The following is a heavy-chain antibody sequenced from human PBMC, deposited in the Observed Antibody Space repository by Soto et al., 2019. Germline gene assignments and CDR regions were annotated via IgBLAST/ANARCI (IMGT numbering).Heavy chain of an antibody. V-gene: IGHV1-69*13. CDR1: GGTFSNSG. Sequence: ASVKVSCKASGGTFSNSGISWVRQAPGQGLEWMGGIIPIFDTTNYAQKLQGRITIIADESTNTVYMELSNLRSADTGVYYCARAPILVSVTLHENYFDSWGQGNLGTVCS. CDR2: IIPIFDTT. CDR3: ARAPILVSVTLHENYFDS. J-gene: IGHJ4*02. D-gene: IGHD2-21*02.